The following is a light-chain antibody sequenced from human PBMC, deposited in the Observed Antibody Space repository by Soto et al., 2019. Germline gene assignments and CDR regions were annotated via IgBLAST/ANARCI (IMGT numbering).Light chain of an antibody. V-gene: IGLV2-14*01. J-gene: IGLJ1*01. CDR2: SVS. CDR3: ISYTVSRSYV. Sequence: QAVRTQPASVSGSPGQLITISCSGTSSDIGTYDHVAWFQQFPGKTPKLVIYSVSDRPSGVSYRFSGSKSGNTASLTISGLQADDEADYYCISYTVSRSYVFGTGTKITVL. CDR1: SSDIGTYDH.